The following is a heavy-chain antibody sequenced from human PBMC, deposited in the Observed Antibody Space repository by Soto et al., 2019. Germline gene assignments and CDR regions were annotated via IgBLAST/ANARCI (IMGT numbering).Heavy chain of an antibody. Sequence: ASVQVSCQPSGYTFTSYYMHLLLHASLQGLDLLRIIHPSGGSTSYAQKFQGRVTMTRDTSTSTVYMELSSLRSEDTAVYYCARDSEVSLWFGDRSNYYFGMDVWGQGTTVTGSS. J-gene: IGHJ6*02. CDR3: ARDSEVSLWFGDRSNYYFGMDV. V-gene: IGHV1-46*01. CDR1: GYTFTSYY. CDR2: IHPSGGST. D-gene: IGHD3-10*01.